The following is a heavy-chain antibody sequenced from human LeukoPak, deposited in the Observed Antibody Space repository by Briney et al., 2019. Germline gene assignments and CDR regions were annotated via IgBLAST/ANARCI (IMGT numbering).Heavy chain of an antibody. V-gene: IGHV3-64*01. CDR3: AKLRGQYYDSSGYYYDY. Sequence: GGSLRLSCAASGFTLSIYSIHWVRQAPGKGLEFVSVISSNGNSTYYANSVKGRFTISRDNSKNTLNLQMNSLRVEDSAVYYCAKLRGQYYDSSGYYYDYWGQGTLVTVSS. J-gene: IGHJ4*02. D-gene: IGHD3-22*01. CDR1: GFTLSIYS. CDR2: ISSNGNST.